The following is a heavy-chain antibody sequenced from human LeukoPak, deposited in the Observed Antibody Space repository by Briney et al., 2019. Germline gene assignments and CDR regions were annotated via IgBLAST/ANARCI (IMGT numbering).Heavy chain of an antibody. CDR1: GYTFTSYG. D-gene: IGHD1-14*01. Sequence: SVKVSCKASGYTFTSYGISWVRQAPGQGLEWMAGIIPIFATTNYAQEFQGRVSLTADESTNTVYMELSSLRYDDTAVYYCARGPPLTYDHTPEGYYHYYMDVWGEGTTVTISS. CDR3: ARGPPLTYDHTPEGYYHYYMDV. CDR2: IIPIFATT. J-gene: IGHJ6*03. V-gene: IGHV1-69*13.